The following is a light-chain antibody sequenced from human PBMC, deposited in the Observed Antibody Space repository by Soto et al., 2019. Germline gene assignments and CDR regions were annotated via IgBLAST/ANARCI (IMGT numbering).Light chain of an antibody. CDR3: SSYTSSSTPHVV. CDR1: SSDVGGYNY. V-gene: IGLV2-14*03. Sequence: QSALTQPATVSGSPGQSITISCTGTSSDVGGYNYVSWYQQHPGKAPKLMIYDVSNRPSGVSNRFSGSKSGNTASLTISGLQAEDEADYYCSSYTSSSTPHVVFGGGTKLTVL. CDR2: DVS. J-gene: IGLJ2*01.